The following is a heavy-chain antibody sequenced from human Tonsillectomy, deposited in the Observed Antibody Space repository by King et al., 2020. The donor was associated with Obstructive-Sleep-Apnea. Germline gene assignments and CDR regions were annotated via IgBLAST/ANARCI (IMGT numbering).Heavy chain of an antibody. Sequence: QLVQSGAEVKKPGESLRISCKGSGYSFTSYWISWVRQMPGKGLEWMGRIDPSDSYTNYSPSFQGHVTISADKSITTAYLQWSCLKASDTAMYYCARLGSSLYYYYGMDVWGQGTTVTVSS. CDR3: ARLGSSLYYYYGMDV. J-gene: IGHJ6*02. CDR2: IDPSDSYT. CDR1: GYSFTSYW. D-gene: IGHD6-6*01. V-gene: IGHV5-10-1*01.